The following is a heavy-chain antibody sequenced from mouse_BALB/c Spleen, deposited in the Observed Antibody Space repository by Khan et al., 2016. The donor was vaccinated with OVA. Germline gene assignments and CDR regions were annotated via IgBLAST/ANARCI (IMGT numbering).Heavy chain of an antibody. CDR2: IWGDGNT. CDR3: AKDRGYYAVDY. Sequence: QVQLKESGPGLVAPSQSLSITCTVSGFSLTSYGVSWVRQPPGKGLEWLGVIWGDGNTNFHSALRSRLNISKDNSKNQVFLKLNSLQTDDTATYYCAKDRGYYAVDYWGQGTSVTVSS. CDR1: GFSLTSYG. V-gene: IGHV2-3*01. J-gene: IGHJ4*01.